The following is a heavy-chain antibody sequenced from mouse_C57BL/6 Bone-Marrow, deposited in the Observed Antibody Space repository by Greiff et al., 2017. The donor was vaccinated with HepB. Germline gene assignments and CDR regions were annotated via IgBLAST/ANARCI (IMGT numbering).Heavy chain of an antibody. D-gene: IGHD1-1*01. V-gene: IGHV5-12*01. Sequence: EVMLVESGGGLVQPGGSLKLSCAASGFTFSDYYMYWVRQTPEKRLEWVAYISNGGGSTYYTDTVKGRFTISRDNAKNTLYLQMSRLKSEDTAMYYYARHSYYGIYWYFDVWGTGTTVTVSS. CDR3: ARHSYYGIYWYFDV. J-gene: IGHJ1*03. CDR2: ISNGGGST. CDR1: GFTFSDYY.